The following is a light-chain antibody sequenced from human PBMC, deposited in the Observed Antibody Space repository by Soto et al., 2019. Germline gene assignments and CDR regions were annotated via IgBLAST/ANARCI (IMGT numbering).Light chain of an antibody. CDR2: GAS. CDR3: QQYGSSTIT. Sequence: EIVLTQSPGTLSLSPGGRATLSCRASQSVTSSYLAWYQHKSGQAPRLLIYGASSGATDIPDRFSGSGSGTDFTLTISRLEPEDFAVHYCQQYGSSTITFGQGTRLEIK. CDR1: QSVTSSY. J-gene: IGKJ5*01. V-gene: IGKV3-20*01.